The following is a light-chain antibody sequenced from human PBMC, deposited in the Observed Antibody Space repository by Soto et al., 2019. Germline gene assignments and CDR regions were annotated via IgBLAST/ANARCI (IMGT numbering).Light chain of an antibody. CDR2: GAS. V-gene: IGKV3-20*01. CDR3: QQYGSSPFT. CDR1: QSVSGSC. J-gene: IGKJ3*01. Sequence: EIVLTQSPGTLSLSPGERATLSCRASQSVSGSCLAWYQQKPGQAPRLLTYGASSRATGIPDRFSGSGSGTDFTLTISRLEPEDFAVYYCQQYGSSPFTCGRGTKVDIK.